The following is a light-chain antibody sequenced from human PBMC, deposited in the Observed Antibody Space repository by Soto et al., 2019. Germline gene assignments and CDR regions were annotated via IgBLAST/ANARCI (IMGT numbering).Light chain of an antibody. CDR2: AAS. CDR3: QQDYSYPLT. J-gene: IGKJ4*01. Sequence: AIQMTQSPSSLSASVGDRVTITCRASQGIRNALGWFQQKPGKAPKLLVYAASSLQSGVPSRFSGSGSGTDFTLTISSLQPEDFASYFCQQDYSYPLTFGGGTKVDIK. CDR1: QGIRNA. V-gene: IGKV1-6*01.